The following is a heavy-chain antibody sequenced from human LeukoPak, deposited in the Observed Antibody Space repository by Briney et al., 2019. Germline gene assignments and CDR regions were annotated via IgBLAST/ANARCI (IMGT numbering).Heavy chain of an antibody. CDR3: ARILGYGGYDSPFDY. D-gene: IGHD5-12*01. CDR2: ISYDGSNK. CDR1: GFTFSSYA. V-gene: IGHV3-30*04. J-gene: IGHJ4*02. Sequence: PGRSLRLSCAASGFTFSSYAMHWVRQPPGKGLEWVAVISYDGSNKYYADSVKGRFTISRDNSKNALYLQMNSLRAEDTAVYYCARILGYGGYDSPFDYWGQGTLVTVSS.